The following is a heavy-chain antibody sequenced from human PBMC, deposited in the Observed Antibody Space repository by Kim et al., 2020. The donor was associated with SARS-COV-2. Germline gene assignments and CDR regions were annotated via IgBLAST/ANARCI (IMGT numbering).Heavy chain of an antibody. Sequence: SETLSLTCAVYGGSFSGYYWSWIRQPPGKGLEWIGEINHSGSTNYNPSLKSRVTISVDTSKNQFSLKLSSVTAADTAVYYCARVTGHYYDSSGVGWGQGT. CDR2: INHSGST. J-gene: IGHJ4*02. CDR1: GGSFSGYY. D-gene: IGHD3-22*01. CDR3: ARVTGHYYDSSGVG. V-gene: IGHV4-34*01.